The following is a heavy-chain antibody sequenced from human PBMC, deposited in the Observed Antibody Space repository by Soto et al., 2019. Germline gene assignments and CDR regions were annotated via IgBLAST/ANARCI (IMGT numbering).Heavy chain of an antibody. V-gene: IGHV3-23*01. CDR2: ISGSGGST. CDR1: GFTFSSYA. D-gene: IGHD2-15*01. J-gene: IGHJ6*02. CDR3: AKRIRCSGGSCYSGVYYYYYGMDV. Sequence: GGSLRLSCAASGFTFSSYAMSWVRQAPGKGLEWVSAISGSGGSTYYADSVKGRFTISRDNSKNTLYLQMNSLRAEDTAVYYCAKRIRCSGGSCYSGVYYYYYGMDVWGQGTTVTVSS.